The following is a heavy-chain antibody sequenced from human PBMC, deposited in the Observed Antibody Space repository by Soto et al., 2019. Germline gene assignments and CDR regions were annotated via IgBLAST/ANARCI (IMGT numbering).Heavy chain of an antibody. J-gene: IGHJ3*02. CDR1: GFTFSSYR. CDR2: INSDGSST. V-gene: IGHV3-74*01. CDR3: ARARGYSSGYYYEYDAFDI. D-gene: IGHD3-22*01. Sequence: GGSLRLSCAASGFTFSSYRMHWVRQAPGKGLVWVSRINSDGSSTGYADSVKGRFTISRDNAKNTLYLQMNSLRAEDTAVYYCARARGYSSGYYYEYDAFDIWGQGTMVTVSS.